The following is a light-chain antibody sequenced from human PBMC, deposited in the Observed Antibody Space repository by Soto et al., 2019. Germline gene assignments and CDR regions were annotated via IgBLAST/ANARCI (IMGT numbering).Light chain of an antibody. CDR2: GAS. J-gene: IGKJ1*01. CDR1: QSVDSK. Sequence: EIVMTQSPATLSVSPGERATLSCRASQSVDSKFAWYQQKPGQGPRLLIYGASSRATGIPARFSGSGSGTEFTLTISSLQYEDFAVYYWQHYSTLLCTFGKGTKVEIK. CDR3: QHYSTLLCT. V-gene: IGKV3-15*01.